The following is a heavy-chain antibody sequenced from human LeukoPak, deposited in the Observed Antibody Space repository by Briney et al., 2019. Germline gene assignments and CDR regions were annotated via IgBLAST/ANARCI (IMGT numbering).Heavy chain of an antibody. Sequence: SQTLSLTCTVSGGSVRRGNYYWPWIRQPAGSGLEWIGRIYTSGTTDYNPSLRTRVTISVDASRNQFSLNLSSVTAADTAVYYCARWSGSVTARNYYYYMDVWGEGTTVTVSS. CDR1: GGSVRRGNYY. CDR2: IYTSGTT. CDR3: ARWSGSVTARNYYYYMDV. J-gene: IGHJ6*03. V-gene: IGHV4-61*02. D-gene: IGHD1-26*01.